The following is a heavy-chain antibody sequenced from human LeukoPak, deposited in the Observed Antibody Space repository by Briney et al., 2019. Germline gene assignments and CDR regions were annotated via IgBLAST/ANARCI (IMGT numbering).Heavy chain of an antibody. CDR1: GFTFSSYA. D-gene: IGHD1-26*01. CDR3: ARSLALSGRYSHFDY. CDR2: ISYDGSNK. J-gene: IGHJ4*02. V-gene: IGHV3-30*04. Sequence: PGRSLRLSCAASGFTFSSYAMHWVRQAPGKGREWVAVISYDGSNKYYADSLKGRFTISRDNSKNTLYLQMNSLRAADTAVYYCARSLALSGRYSHFDYWGQGTLVTVSS.